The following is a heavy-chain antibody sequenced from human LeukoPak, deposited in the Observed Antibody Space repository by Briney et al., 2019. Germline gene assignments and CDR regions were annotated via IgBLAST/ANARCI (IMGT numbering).Heavy chain of an antibody. CDR3: ARRYQLLRNNWFDP. J-gene: IGHJ5*02. Sequence: SETLSLTCTVSGGSISSYYWSWIRQPAGKGLEWIGSIYYSGSTYYNPSLKSRVTISVDTSKNQFSLKLSSVTAADTAVYYCARRYQLLRNNWFDPWGQGTLVTVSS. CDR2: IYYSGST. D-gene: IGHD2-2*01. CDR1: GGSISSYY. V-gene: IGHV4-59*05.